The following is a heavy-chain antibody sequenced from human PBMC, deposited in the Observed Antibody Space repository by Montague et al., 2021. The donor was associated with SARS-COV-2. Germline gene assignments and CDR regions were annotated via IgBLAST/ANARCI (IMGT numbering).Heavy chain of an antibody. CDR1: GGSISSNY. J-gene: IGHJ4*02. Sequence: SETLSLTCTVSGGSISSNYWNWIRQPPGWGPEWIGYIYYSGSTNYNPSLESRVTISADTSKNHFSLKLRSVTAADTAVYYCAREITGPDYFAYWGQGTLVTVSS. CDR3: AREITGPDYFAY. D-gene: IGHD1-14*01. V-gene: IGHV4-59*01. CDR2: IYYSGST.